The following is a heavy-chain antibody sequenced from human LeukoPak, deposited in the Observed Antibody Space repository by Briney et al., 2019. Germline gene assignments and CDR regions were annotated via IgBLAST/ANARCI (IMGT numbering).Heavy chain of an antibody. CDR2: INHSGST. J-gene: IGHJ5*02. CDR1: GGSFSGYY. V-gene: IGHV4-34*01. Sequence: SETLSLTCAVYGGSFSGYYWSWLRQPPGKGLEWVGEINHSGSTNYNPSLKSRVTISVDTSKNQFSLKLSSVTAADTAVYYCATRTISGPPTTNWFDPWGQGTLVTVSS. CDR3: ATRTISGPPTTNWFDP. D-gene: IGHD6-19*01.